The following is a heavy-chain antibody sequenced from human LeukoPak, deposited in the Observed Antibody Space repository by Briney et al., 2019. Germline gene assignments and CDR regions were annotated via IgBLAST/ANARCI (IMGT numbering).Heavy chain of an antibody. CDR2: INPSGGST. D-gene: IGHD3-10*01. CDR3: ARVSEGSGSYPTYFDY. J-gene: IGHJ4*02. Sequence: ASVKVSCKASGYTFTSYYMHWVRQAPGHGLEWMGIINPSGGSTSYAQKFQGRVTMTRDTSTSTVYMELSSLRSEDTAVYYCARVSEGSGSYPTYFDYWGQGTLVTVSS. CDR1: GYTFTSYY. V-gene: IGHV1-46*01.